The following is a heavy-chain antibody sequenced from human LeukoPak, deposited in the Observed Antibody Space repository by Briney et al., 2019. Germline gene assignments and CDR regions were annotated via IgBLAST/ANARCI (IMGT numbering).Heavy chain of an antibody. CDR1: GGSISSYY. Sequence: PSETLSLTCTVSGGSISSYYWSWIRQPAGKGLEWIGRIYTSGSTNYNPSLKSRVTISVDTSKNQFSLKLSSVTAADTAVSYCSGRLQLVDTYYYYGMDVWGQGTTVTVSS. V-gene: IGHV4-4*07. D-gene: IGHD6-13*01. CDR2: IYTSGST. CDR3: SGRLQLVDTYYYYGMDV. J-gene: IGHJ6*02.